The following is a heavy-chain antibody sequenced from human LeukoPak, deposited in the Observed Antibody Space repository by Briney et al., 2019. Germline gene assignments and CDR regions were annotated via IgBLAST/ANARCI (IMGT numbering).Heavy chain of an antibody. CDR3: ARPQYSSGWYFAFDY. D-gene: IGHD6-19*01. CDR1: GGSISSSSYY. CDR2: IYYSGSP. V-gene: IGHV4-39*01. J-gene: IGHJ4*02. Sequence: SETLSLTCTVSGGSISSSSYYWGWIRQPPGKGLEGIGSIYYSGSPYYNPSLKSRVSISVDTSKNQSSLKLSSVPAAEPAVYYCARPQYSSGWYFAFDYWGRGTLVTVSS.